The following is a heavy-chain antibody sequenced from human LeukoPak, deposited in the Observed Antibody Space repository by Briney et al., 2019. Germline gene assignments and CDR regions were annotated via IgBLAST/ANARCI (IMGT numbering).Heavy chain of an antibody. Sequence: GGSLRLSCAASGFTFSSYAMHWVRQAPGKGLEWVAVISYDGSNKYYADSVKGRFTISRDNSKNTLYLQMNSLRAEDTAAYYRARGAPTSGYYSDYWGQGTLVTVSS. CDR2: ISYDGSNK. V-gene: IGHV3-30*04. CDR1: GFTFSSYA. J-gene: IGHJ4*02. D-gene: IGHD3-3*01. CDR3: ARGAPTSGYYSDY.